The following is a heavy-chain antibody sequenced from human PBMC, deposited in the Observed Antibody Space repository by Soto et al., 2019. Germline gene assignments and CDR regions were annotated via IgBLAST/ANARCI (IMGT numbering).Heavy chain of an antibody. CDR1: GGSFSGYY. D-gene: IGHD1-26*01. CDR2: INHSGST. J-gene: IGHJ6*02. CDR3: ARGWELRVGMDV. V-gene: IGHV4-34*01. Sequence: PSETLSLTCAVYGGSFSGYYCSWIRQPPGKGLEWIGEINHSGSTNYNPSLKSRVTISVDTSKNQFSLKLSSVTAADTAVYYCARGWELRVGMDVWGQGTTVT.